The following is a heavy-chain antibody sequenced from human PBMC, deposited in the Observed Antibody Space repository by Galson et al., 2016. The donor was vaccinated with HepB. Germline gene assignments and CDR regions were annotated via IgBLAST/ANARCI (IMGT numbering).Heavy chain of an antibody. Sequence: SVKVSCKASGFTFTSSAVQWVRQARGQRLEWIGWIVVGSGNTNYAQKFQERVTITRDMSTSTAYMELSSLRAEDTAVYYCAALGYFDPYAFDIWGQGTMVTVSS. CDR3: AALGYFDPYAFDI. CDR1: GFTFTSSA. CDR2: IVVGSGNT. V-gene: IGHV1-58*01. J-gene: IGHJ3*02. D-gene: IGHD3-9*01.